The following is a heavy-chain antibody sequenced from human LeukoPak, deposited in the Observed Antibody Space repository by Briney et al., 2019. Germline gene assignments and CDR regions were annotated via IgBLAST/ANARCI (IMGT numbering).Heavy chain of an antibody. CDR1: GYTFTRYY. Sequence: VASVKVSCKASGYTFTRYYMHWVRHAPGQGLEWMGGINPNSGGTNYAQKFHGRVTMTRDTSFHTAYMDLSRLRSADTAVYYCARGRNSVYYFNVVAPYYFDYWGQGTLVTVSS. V-gene: IGHV1-2*02. CDR3: ARGRNSVYYFNVVAPYYFDY. CDR2: INPNSGGT. D-gene: IGHD3-22*01. J-gene: IGHJ4*02.